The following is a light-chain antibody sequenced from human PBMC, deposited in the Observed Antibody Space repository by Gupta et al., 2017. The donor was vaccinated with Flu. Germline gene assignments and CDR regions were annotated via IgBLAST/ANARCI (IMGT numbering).Light chain of an antibody. CDR1: SSDVGGYKY. J-gene: IGLJ3*02. V-gene: IGLV2-8*01. Sequence: SVTISCTGTSSDVGGYKYVCWYQQDTGKAHQVIIYEVSKRPAGVPDRFSGSKSGTTASLTVSGHQEEDEADYYSSSDAGNNNWVFGGGTKLTVL. CDR2: EVS. CDR3: SSDAGNNNWV.